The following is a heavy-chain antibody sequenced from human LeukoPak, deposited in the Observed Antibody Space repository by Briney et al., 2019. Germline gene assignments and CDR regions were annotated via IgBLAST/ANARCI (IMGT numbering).Heavy chain of an antibody. CDR1: GGSFSGYY. CDR3: ARGLGYDFWSGSLDV. D-gene: IGHD3-3*01. J-gene: IGHJ6*04. V-gene: IGHV4-34*01. Sequence: SETLSLTCAVYGGSFSGYYWSWIRQPPGKGLEWIGEINHSGSTNYNPSLKSRVTISVDTSKNQFSLKLSSATAADTAVYYCARGLGYDFWSGSLDVWGKGTTVTVSS. CDR2: INHSGST.